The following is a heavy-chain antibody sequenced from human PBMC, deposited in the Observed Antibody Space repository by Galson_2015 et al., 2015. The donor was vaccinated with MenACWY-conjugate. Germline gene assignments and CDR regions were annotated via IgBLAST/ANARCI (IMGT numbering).Heavy chain of an antibody. D-gene: IGHD2-15*01. CDR3: ARWAYCSGGSCHRYDH. V-gene: IGHV3-7*03. J-gene: IGHJ4*02. CDR1: GFTFSSHW. Sequence: SLRLSCAASGFTFSSHWMSWVRQAPGKGLEWVANIKRDGSDKYYVDSVKGRFTISRDNAKNSLYLQMNSLRAEDTAIYYCARWAYCSGGSCHRYDHWGQGTLVTVSS. CDR2: IKRDGSDK.